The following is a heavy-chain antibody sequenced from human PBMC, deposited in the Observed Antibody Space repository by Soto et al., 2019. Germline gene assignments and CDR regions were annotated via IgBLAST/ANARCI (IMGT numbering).Heavy chain of an antibody. CDR2: IYYSGST. D-gene: IGHD2-15*01. CDR1: GGSISSYY. Sequence: QVQLQESGPGLVKPSETLSLTCTVSGGSISSYYWSWIRQPPGKGLEWIGFIYYSGSTNYNPSLKTRANISGDTSKNQFSLKLTSVTAADTAVYYCARESSVGGNHNWFDPWGQGTLVTVSS. CDR3: ARESSVGGNHNWFDP. V-gene: IGHV4-59*01. J-gene: IGHJ5*01.